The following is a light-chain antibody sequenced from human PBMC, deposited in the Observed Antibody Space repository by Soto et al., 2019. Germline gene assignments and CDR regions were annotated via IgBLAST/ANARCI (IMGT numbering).Light chain of an antibody. CDR2: VAS. Sequence: DIGMTQSPLSLAVTPGEPASISCRSSQSLLHSNGYRYLDWYLQKPGQSPQLLIYVASNRASGVPDRFSGSGSVTDFTLKISRVEPEDAVVYYCMQGVKTPHTYGQGTKLEIK. J-gene: IGKJ2*01. V-gene: IGKV2-28*01. CDR3: MQGVKTPHT. CDR1: QSLLHSNGYRY.